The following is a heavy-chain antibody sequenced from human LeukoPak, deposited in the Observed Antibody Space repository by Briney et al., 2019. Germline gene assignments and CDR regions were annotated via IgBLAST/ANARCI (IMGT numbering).Heavy chain of an antibody. D-gene: IGHD2-2*02. V-gene: IGHV4-59*01. CDR3: ARDGGERAAIWHWFDP. CDR1: GGSISSYY. J-gene: IGHJ5*02. Sequence: SETLSLTCTVSGGSISSYYWSWIRQPPGKGLEWIGYIYYSGSTNYNPSLKSRDTISVDTSKNQSSLKLSSVTAADTAVYYCARDGGERAAIWHWFDPWGQGTLVTVSS. CDR2: IYYSGST.